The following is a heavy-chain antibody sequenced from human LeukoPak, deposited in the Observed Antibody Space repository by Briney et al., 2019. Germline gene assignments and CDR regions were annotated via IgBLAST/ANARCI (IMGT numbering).Heavy chain of an antibody. CDR1: GGSISSGDYY. D-gene: IGHD3-16*02. CDR2: VYYSGST. J-gene: IGHJ4*02. V-gene: IGHV4-30-4*08. CDR3: ARELPYYDYVWGSYRIIDY. Sequence: SQTLSLTCTVSGGSISSGDYYWSWLRPPPGKDLEWIGYVYYSGSTYYNPSLKSRVTISVDTSNNQFSLKLSSVTAADTAVYYCARELPYYDYVWGSYRIIDYWGQGTLVTVSS.